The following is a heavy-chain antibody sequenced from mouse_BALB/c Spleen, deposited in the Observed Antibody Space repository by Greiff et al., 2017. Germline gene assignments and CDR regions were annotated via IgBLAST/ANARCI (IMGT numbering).Heavy chain of an antibody. V-gene: IGHV14-3*02. CDR3: AREGDYSYDGFDY. CDR1: ASNIKDTY. Sequence: VQLQQSGAELVKLGASVKLSCKASASNIKDTYMPWVKQRPEQGLEWIGRIDPANGNPKYDPKFQGKATITADTSSNTAYLQLSSLTSEDTAVYYCAREGDYSYDGFDYWGQGTTLTVSS. D-gene: IGHD2-12*01. J-gene: IGHJ2*01. CDR2: IDPANGNP.